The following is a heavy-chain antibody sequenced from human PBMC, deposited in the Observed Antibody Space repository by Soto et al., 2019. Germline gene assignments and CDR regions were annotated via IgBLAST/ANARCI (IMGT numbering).Heavy chain of an antibody. Sequence: GASVKVSCKASGYTFTSYGISWVRQAPGQGLEWMGWISAYNGNTNYAQKLQGRVTMTTDTSTSTAYMELTSLRSDDTAVYYCARESYDSFRHYGMYVWGQGTTVTGSS. J-gene: IGHJ6*02. CDR2: ISAYNGNT. CDR1: GYTFTSYG. CDR3: ARESYDSFRHYGMYV. D-gene: IGHD3-3*01. V-gene: IGHV1-18*01.